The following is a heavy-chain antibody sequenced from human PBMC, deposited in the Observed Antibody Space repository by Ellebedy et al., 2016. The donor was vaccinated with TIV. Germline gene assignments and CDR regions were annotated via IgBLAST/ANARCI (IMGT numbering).Heavy chain of an antibody. CDR2: VYHRWNT. D-gene: IGHD3-9*01. J-gene: IGHJ4*02. Sequence: SETLSLTCAVSGDSISNGFWWSWVRQPPGKGLEWIGEVYHRWNTNYNPSLKSRATISVDKSQNQFSLRLTSVTPADTAVYYCATQATGHYNFDYWGQGTPVTVSS. CDR1: GDSISNGFW. V-gene: IGHV4-4*02. CDR3: ATQATGHYNFDY.